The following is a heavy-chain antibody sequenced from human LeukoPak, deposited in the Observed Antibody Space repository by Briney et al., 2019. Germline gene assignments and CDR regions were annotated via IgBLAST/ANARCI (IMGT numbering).Heavy chain of an antibody. Sequence: ASVKVSCKASGYTFTSYGISWVRQAPGQGLEWMGWISAYNGNTNYAQKLQGRVTMTTDTSTSTAYMELRSPRSDDTAVYYCARVGLTMISFPLRSWGQGTLVTVSS. V-gene: IGHV1-18*01. D-gene: IGHD3-22*01. CDR2: ISAYNGNT. CDR1: GYTFTSYG. CDR3: ARVGLTMISFPLRS. J-gene: IGHJ4*02.